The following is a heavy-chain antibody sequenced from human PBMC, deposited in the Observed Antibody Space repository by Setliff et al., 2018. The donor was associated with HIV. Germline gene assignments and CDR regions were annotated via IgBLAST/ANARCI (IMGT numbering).Heavy chain of an antibody. V-gene: IGHV4-59*08. Sequence: TSETLSLTCTVSGGSISSHYWNWIRQPPGKGLEWIGSIHHSGSTYYNPSLKSRITISVDTSKNQFSLKLSSVTAAETAVYYCARVGYIDAFDVWGQGTMVTVSS. CDR1: GGSISSHY. CDR3: ARVGYIDAFDV. J-gene: IGHJ3*01. D-gene: IGHD6-13*01. CDR2: IHHSGST.